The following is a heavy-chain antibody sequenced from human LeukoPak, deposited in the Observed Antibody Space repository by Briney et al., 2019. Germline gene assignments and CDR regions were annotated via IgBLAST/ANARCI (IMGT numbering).Heavy chain of an antibody. CDR1: GGTFSSYA. V-gene: IGHV1-69*05. CDR2: IIPIFGTA. J-gene: IGHJ6*02. CDR3: ARGGAYYYGSGSYVYYYYGMDV. D-gene: IGHD3-10*01. Sequence: ASVKVSCKASGGTFSSYAISWVRQAPGQGLEWMGGIIPIFGTANYAQKFQGRVTITTDESTSTAYMELSSLRSEDTAVYYCARGGAYYYGSGSYVYYYYGMDVWGQGTTVTVSS.